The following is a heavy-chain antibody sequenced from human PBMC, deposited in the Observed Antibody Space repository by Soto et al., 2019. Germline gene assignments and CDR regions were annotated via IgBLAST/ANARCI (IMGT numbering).Heavy chain of an antibody. CDR3: ARDLGSDEGRYSSSWYGGYYGMGV. CDR2: TYYRSKWYN. V-gene: IGHV6-1*01. J-gene: IGHJ6*02. CDR1: GDSVSSNSAA. Sequence: SQTLSLTCAISGDSVSSNSAAWNRIRQSPSRGLEWLGRTYYRSKWYNDYAVSVKSRITINPDTSKNQFSLQLNSVTPEDTAVYYCARDLGSDEGRYSSSWYGGYYGMGVWGQGTTVTVSS. D-gene: IGHD6-13*01.